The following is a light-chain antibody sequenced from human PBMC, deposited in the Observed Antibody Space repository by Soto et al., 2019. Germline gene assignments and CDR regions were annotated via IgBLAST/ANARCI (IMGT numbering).Light chain of an antibody. J-gene: IGKJ1*01. CDR2: AAS. Sequence: DIQMTQSPSSLSASVGDRVTITCRASQSISSYLNWYQQKPGKAPKLLIYAASSLQSGVPSRFSGSGSGTDFTLTISSLQPEDSATYYCQQSYSRPRTFGQGTKV. CDR1: QSISSY. CDR3: QQSYSRPRT. V-gene: IGKV1-39*01.